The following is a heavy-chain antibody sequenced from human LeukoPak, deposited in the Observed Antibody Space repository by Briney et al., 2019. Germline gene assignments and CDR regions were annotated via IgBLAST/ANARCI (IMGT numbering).Heavy chain of an antibody. J-gene: IGHJ5*02. D-gene: IGHD3-3*01. Sequence: ASVKVSCKASGYTFTGYYMHWVRQAPGQGLEWMGWINPNSGGTNYAQKFQGRVTMTRDTSISTAYMELSRLRSDDTAVYYCARDPESYYDLYGGFDPWGQGTLVTVSS. CDR2: INPNSGGT. CDR3: ARDPESYYDLYGGFDP. V-gene: IGHV1-2*02. CDR1: GYTFTGYY.